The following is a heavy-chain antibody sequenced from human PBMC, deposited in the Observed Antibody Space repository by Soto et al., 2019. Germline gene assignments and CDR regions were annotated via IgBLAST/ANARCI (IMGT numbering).Heavy chain of an antibody. CDR1: EGKIICYG. CDR3: ARVSTVGKGYYYGMDV. Sequence: TITEGKIICYGGRRIRKNPGKGLEWIGYIYYSGSTNYNPSLKSRVTISVDTSKNQFSLKLSSVTAADTAVYYCARVSTVGKGYYYGMDVWGQGTTVTVSS. V-gene: IGHV4-59*01. CDR2: IYYSGST. D-gene: IGHD4-17*01. J-gene: IGHJ6*02.